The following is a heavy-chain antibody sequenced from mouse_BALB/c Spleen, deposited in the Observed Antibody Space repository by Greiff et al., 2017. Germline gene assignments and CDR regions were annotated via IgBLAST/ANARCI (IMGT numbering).Heavy chain of an antibody. J-gene: IGHJ4*01. CDR2: INPSTGYT. V-gene: IGHV1-7*01. Sequence: QVQLKESGAELAKPGASVKMSCKASGYTFTSYWMHWVKQRPGQGLEWIGYINPSTGYTEYNQKFKDKATLTADKSSSTAYMQLSSLTSEDSAVYYCARWLPLMDYWGQGTSVTVSS. CDR1: GYTFTSYW. CDR3: ARWLPLMDY. D-gene: IGHD2-2*01.